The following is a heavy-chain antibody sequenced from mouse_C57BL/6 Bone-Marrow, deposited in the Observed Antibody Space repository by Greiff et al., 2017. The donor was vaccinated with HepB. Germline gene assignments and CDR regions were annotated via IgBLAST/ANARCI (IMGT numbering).Heavy chain of an antibody. CDR2: INPSNGGT. Sequence: QVHVKQPGTELVKPGASVKLSCKASGYTFTSYWMHWVKQRPGQGLEWIGNINPSNGGTNYNEKFKSKATLTVDKSSSTAYMQLSSLTSEDSAVYYCARWSLYYGNYAGYWGQGTTLTVSS. V-gene: IGHV1-53*01. CDR1: GYTFTSYW. J-gene: IGHJ2*01. D-gene: IGHD2-1*01. CDR3: ARWSLYYGNYAGY.